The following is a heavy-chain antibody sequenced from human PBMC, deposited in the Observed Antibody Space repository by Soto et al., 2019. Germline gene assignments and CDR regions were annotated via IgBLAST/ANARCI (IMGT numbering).Heavy chain of an antibody. Sequence: ASVKLYCKASGYTFTSYYMHWVRQAPGQGLEWMGWINPNSGGTNYAQKFQGWVTMTRDTSISTAYMELSRLRSDDTAVYYCARGGTVVTDAFDIWGQGTMVTVSS. CDR3: ARGGTVVTDAFDI. V-gene: IGHV1-2*04. J-gene: IGHJ3*02. D-gene: IGHD2-15*01. CDR2: INPNSGGT. CDR1: GYTFTSYY.